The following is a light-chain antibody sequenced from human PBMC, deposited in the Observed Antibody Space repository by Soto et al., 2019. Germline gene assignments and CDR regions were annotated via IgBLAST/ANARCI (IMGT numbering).Light chain of an antibody. CDR1: SSDVGGYNY. V-gene: IGLV2-14*01. CDR3: SSYTSSSTRV. J-gene: IGLJ3*02. CDR2: EVS. Sequence: QSALTQPASVSGSPGQSITISCTGTSSDVGGYNYVSWYQQHPGKAPKLMIYEVSNRPSGVSNRFSGSTSGNTASLTISGLQAEDEADYYCSSYTSSSTRVFGGRTQLTVL.